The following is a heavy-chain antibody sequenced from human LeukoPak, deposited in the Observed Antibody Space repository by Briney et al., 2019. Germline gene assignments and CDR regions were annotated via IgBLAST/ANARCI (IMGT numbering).Heavy chain of an antibody. D-gene: IGHD6-19*01. J-gene: IGHJ3*02. CDR1: GYSFTSYW. CDR3: ARPRIAVAGNDAFDI. Sequence: GESLKISCKGSGYSFTSYWIGWVRQMPGKGLEWMGIIYPGGSDTRYSPSFQGQVTISADKSISTAYLQWSSLKASDTAMYYCARPRIAVAGNDAFDIWGQGTMVTVSS. CDR2: IYPGGSDT. V-gene: IGHV5-51*01.